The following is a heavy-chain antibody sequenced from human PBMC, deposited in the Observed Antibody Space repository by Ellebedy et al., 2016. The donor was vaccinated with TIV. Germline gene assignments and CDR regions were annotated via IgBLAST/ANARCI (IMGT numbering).Heavy chain of an antibody. CDR2: ISGSGGST. Sequence: GGSLRLSXAASGFTFSSYAMSWVRQAPGKGLEWVSAISGSGGSTYYADSVKGRFTISRDNSKNTLYLQMNSLRAEDTAVYYCAKVTEDTQYRYYFDYWGQGTLVTVSS. J-gene: IGHJ4*02. CDR1: GFTFSSYA. V-gene: IGHV3-23*01. CDR3: AKVTEDTQYRYYFDY. D-gene: IGHD2-15*01.